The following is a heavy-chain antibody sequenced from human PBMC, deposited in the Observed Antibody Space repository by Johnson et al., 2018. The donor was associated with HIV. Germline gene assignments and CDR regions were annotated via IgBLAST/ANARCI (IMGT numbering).Heavy chain of an antibody. Sequence: VQLVESGGGVVQPGRSLRLSCAASGFSVSSKYMSWVRQAPGKGLEWVSALYRSGSTYYADSVKGRFTISRDNSKNTLYLQMNSLRAEDTALYYCARGAPWSGSDAFDIWGQGTMVTVSS. V-gene: IGHV3-53*01. D-gene: IGHD3-3*01. J-gene: IGHJ3*02. CDR3: ARGAPWSGSDAFDI. CDR1: GFSVSSKY. CDR2: LYRSGST.